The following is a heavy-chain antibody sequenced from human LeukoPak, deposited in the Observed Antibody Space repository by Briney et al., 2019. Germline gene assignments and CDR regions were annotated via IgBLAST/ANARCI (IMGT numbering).Heavy chain of an antibody. CDR1: GPSISSFY. J-gene: IGHJ5*02. CDR3: AREWRLGFDP. D-gene: IGHD3-3*01. Sequence: SETLSLTCTVSGPSISSFYWSWIRQPPGKGLEWIGYIYYSGSPNYNPSLKTRVTISVDTSKNQFSLKLSSVTAADTAGYYCAREWRLGFDPWGQGTLVTVSS. V-gene: IGHV4-59*01. CDR2: IYYSGSP.